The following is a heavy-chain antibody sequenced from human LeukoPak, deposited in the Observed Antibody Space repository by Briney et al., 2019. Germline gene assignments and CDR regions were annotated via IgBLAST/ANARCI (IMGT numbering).Heavy chain of an antibody. CDR2: IFYSGRT. CDR1: GDSISIYY. CDR3: ARETTQWRSPGEFRYFDY. V-gene: IGHV4-59*01. Sequence: PSETLSLTCTVSGDSISIYYWSCIRQPPERGLEWVGYIFYSGRTNYNPSLKSRVTISLDTSKNQFSLKLSSVTAADTAVYYCARETTQWRSPGEFRYFDYWGQGILVTVSP. D-gene: IGHD3-16*01. J-gene: IGHJ4*02.